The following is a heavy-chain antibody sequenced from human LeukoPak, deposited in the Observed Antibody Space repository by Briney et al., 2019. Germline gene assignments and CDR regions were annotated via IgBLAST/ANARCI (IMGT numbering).Heavy chain of an antibody. CDR2: INHGGST. J-gene: IGHJ1*01. CDR3: VGVVVPAAIGEYFQH. D-gene: IGHD2-2*02. Sequence: PSETLSLTCAVYGGSFSGYYWSWIRQPPGKGLEWIGEINHGGSTNYNPSLKSRVTISVDTSKNQFSLKLSSVTAADTAVYYCVGVVVPAAIGEYFQHWGQGTLVTVSS. V-gene: IGHV4-34*01. CDR1: GGSFSGYY.